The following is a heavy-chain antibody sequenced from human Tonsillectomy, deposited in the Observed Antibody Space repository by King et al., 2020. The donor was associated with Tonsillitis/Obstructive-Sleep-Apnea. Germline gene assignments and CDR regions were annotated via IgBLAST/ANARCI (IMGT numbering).Heavy chain of an antibody. Sequence: VQLVESGGGVVQPGRSLRLSCAAFGFTFSSYAMHWVRQAPGKGLEWVAVISYDGSNKYYADSVKGRFTISRDNSKNTLYLQMNSLRAEDTAVYYCAREDDYGDYAGPYDYWGQGTLVTVSS. J-gene: IGHJ4*02. V-gene: IGHV3-30*04. CDR2: ISYDGSNK. CDR1: GFTFSSYA. D-gene: IGHD4-17*01. CDR3: AREDDYGDYAGPYDY.